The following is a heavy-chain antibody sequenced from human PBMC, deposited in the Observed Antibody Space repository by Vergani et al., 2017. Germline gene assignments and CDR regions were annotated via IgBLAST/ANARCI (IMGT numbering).Heavy chain of an antibody. CDR1: GFTVSSNY. D-gene: IGHD3-10*01. V-gene: IGHV3-66*01. CDR3: ASSRAGPFYYYYYYGMDV. J-gene: IGHJ6*02. Sequence: EVQLVESGGGLVQPGGSLRLSCAASGFTVSSNYMSWVRQAPGKGLEWVSVIYSGGSTYYADSVKGRFTISRDNSKNTLYRQMNSLRAEDTAVYYCASSRAGPFYYYYYYGMDVWGQGTTVTVSS. CDR2: IYSGGST.